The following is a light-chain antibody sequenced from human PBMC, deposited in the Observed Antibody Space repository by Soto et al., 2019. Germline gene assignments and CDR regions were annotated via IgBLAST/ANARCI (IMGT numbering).Light chain of an antibody. Sequence: QSVLTQPASVSGSPGQSITISCTGTSSDVGGYNYVSWYQQHPVKAPKLMIYDVTNRPSGVSDRFSGSKSGNTASLTISGLQAEDDADYYCSSYTSSSTPYVFGTWTKLTVL. CDR2: DVT. CDR3: SSYTSSSTPYV. V-gene: IGLV2-14*01. CDR1: SSDVGGYNY. J-gene: IGLJ1*01.